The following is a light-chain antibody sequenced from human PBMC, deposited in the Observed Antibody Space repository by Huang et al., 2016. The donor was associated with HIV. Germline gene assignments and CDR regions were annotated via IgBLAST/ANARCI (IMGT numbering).Light chain of an antibody. CDR1: QDISNY. J-gene: IGKJ3*01. CDR3: QQYDNFPT. V-gene: IGKV1-33*01. CDR2: DAF. Sequence: DIQMTQSPSSLSASVGDRVTITCQASQDISNYLSWFQVKPGRAPKLLIYDAFKLETGVPSRFSGSGSGTQFTFTISGLQSGDVGTYYCQQYDNFPTFGPGTKVQIK.